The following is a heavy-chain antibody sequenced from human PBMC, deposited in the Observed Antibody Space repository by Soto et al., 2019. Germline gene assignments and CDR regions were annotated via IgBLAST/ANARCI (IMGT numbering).Heavy chain of an antibody. CDR1: GGSISSYY. J-gene: IGHJ5*02. CDR3: ARAPKGDLHMNNWFDP. D-gene: IGHD2-21*02. CDR2: IYYSGIT. Sequence: TSETLSLTCTVSGGSISSYYWSWIRQPPWKGLEWIGYIYYSGITNYNPSLKSRVTISVDTSKNQFSLKLSSVTAADTAVYYCARAPKGDLHMNNWFDPWGQGTLLTVSS. V-gene: IGHV4-59*01.